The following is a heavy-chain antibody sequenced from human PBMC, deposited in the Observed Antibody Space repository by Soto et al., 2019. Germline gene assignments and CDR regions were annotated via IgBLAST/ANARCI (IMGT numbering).Heavy chain of an antibody. V-gene: IGHV1-69*13. CDR1: GGLFSSFA. J-gene: IGHJ4*02. D-gene: IGHD3-16*01. CDR3: ARGGGPYVWFNEF. Sequence: ASVKVSCKDSGGLFSSFAISCVRQAPGQGLEWMGGIIPVFGTTNYAQKFQGRVTITADESTNTAYMELSSLTSDDTAMYYCARGGGPYVWFNEFWGQGTQVTVSS. CDR2: IIPVFGTT.